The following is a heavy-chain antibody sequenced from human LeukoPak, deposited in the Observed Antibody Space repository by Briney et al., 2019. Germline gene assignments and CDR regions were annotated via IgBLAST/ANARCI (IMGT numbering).Heavy chain of an antibody. Sequence: SETLSLTCTVSGGSISSSSYYWGWIRQPPGKGLEWIGSIYYSGSTYYNPSLKSRVTISVDTSKNQFSLKLSPVTAADTAVYYCARTYYDFWSGYRPDYYYMDVWGKGTTVTASS. CDR1: GGSISSSSYY. J-gene: IGHJ6*03. D-gene: IGHD3-3*01. CDR3: ARTYYDFWSGYRPDYYYMDV. V-gene: IGHV4-39*01. CDR2: IYYSGST.